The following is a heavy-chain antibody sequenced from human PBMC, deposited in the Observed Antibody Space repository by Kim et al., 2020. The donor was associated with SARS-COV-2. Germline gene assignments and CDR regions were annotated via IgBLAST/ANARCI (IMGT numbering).Heavy chain of an antibody. V-gene: IGHV1-2*02. D-gene: IGHD6-19*01. J-gene: IGHJ5*02. CDR1: GYTFTGYY. Sequence: ASVKVSCKASGYTFTGYYIHWVRQAPGQGLEWMGWINPNSGVTNYAQRFQGRVTMTRDTSIKIPTMGRRSLRLEETTVFYCARGRVELAGIGGLDPWGQG. CDR2: INPNSGVT. CDR3: ARGRVELAGIGGLDP.